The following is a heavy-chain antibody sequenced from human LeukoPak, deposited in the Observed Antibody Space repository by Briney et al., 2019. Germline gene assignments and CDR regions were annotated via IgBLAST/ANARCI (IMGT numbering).Heavy chain of an antibody. CDR1: GGSISSYY. D-gene: IGHD4-17*01. CDR2: IYTSGST. Sequence: PSQTLSLTCTVSGGSISSYYWSWIRQPAGKGLEWIGRIYTSGSTNYNSSLKSRVTMSVDTSKNQFSLKLSSVTAADTDVYYCARVIRSTTEFYYYRDVWGKGTTVTVSS. V-gene: IGHV4-4*07. CDR3: ARVIRSTTEFYYYRDV. J-gene: IGHJ6*03.